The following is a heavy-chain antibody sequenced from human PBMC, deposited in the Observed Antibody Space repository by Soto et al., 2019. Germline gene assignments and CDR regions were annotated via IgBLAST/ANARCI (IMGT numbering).Heavy chain of an antibody. V-gene: IGHV3-21*01. CDR1: GFTFSSYS. J-gene: IGHJ4*02. Sequence: GGSLRLSCAASGFTFSSYSMNWVRQAPGKGLKWVSSISSSSSYIYYADSVKGRFTISRDNAKNSLYLQMNSLRAEDTAVYYCASSTDESYYDFWSGYYNYWGQGTLVTVSS. D-gene: IGHD3-3*01. CDR2: ISSSSSYI. CDR3: ASSTDESYYDFWSGYYNY.